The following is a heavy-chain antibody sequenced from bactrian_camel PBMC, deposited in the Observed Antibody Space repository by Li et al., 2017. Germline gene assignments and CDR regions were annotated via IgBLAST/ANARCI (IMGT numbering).Heavy chain of an antibody. CDR1: GFTFDDAE. J-gene: IGHJ6*01. CDR3: AVGLGERFDPKLVMPVCARFGY. D-gene: IGHD1*01. V-gene: IGHV3S60*01. Sequence: VQLVESGGGSVQAGGSLRLSCAGSGFTFDDAEMGWYRQAPGNECELVSSITDDGVIYYADSVQGRFAISHNNAENTLYLQMNSLKPDDTAVYYCAVGLGERFDPKLVMPVCARFGYWGQGTQVTVS. CDR2: ITDDGVI.